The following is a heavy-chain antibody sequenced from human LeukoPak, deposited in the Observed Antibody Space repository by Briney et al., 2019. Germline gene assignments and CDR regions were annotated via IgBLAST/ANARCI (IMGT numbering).Heavy chain of an antibody. CDR3: AKGAPYDFWSGYYPLDY. D-gene: IGHD3-3*01. CDR1: GYTFTSYA. V-gene: IGHV1-3*01. J-gene: IGHJ4*02. CDR2: INAGNGNT. Sequence: ASVKVPCKASGYTFTSYAMHWVRQAPGQRLEWMGWINAGNGNTKYSQKFQGRVTITRDTSASTAYMELSSLRSEDTAVYYCAKGAPYDFWSGYYPLDYWGQGTLVTVSS.